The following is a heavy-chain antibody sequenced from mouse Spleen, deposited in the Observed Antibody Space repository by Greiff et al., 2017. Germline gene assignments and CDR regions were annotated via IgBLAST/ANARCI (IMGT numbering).Heavy chain of an antibody. V-gene: IGHV1-80*01. CDR2: IYPGDGDT. CDR1: GYTFTDRA. CDR3: ARSKFLNWDEDY. Sequence: QVQLQQSDTELVKPGASVKISCKASGYTFTDRAIHWVKQRPGKGLEWIGQIYPGDGDTNYNGKFKGKATLTADKSSSTAYMQLSSLTSEDSAVYFCARSKFLNWDEDYWGQGTTLTVSS. J-gene: IGHJ2*01. D-gene: IGHD4-1*02.